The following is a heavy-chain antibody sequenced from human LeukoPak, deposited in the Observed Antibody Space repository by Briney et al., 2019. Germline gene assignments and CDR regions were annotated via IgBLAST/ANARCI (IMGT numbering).Heavy chain of an antibody. V-gene: IGHV3-7*03. CDR2: IKQDGSEK. CDR3: AKDIGGSYATGLDY. D-gene: IGHD1-26*01. CDR1: GFTFSGYW. J-gene: IGHJ4*02. Sequence: GGSLRLSCAASGFTFSGYWMSWVRQAPGKGLKWVANIKQDGSEKYYVDSVKGRFTISRDNAKNSLYLQMNSLRAEDTALYYCAKDIGGSYATGLDYWGQGTLVTVSS.